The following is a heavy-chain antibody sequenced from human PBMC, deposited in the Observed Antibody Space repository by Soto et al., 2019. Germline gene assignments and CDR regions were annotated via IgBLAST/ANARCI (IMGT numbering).Heavy chain of an antibody. CDR3: ARDSGGLFDY. CDR1: GGSISSGGYY. Sequence: PSETLSPTCTVSGGSISSGGYYWSWIRQHPGKGLERIGYIYYSGSTYYNPSLKSRVTISVDTSKNQFSLKLSSVTAADTAVYYCARDSGGLFDYWGQGTLVTVSS. CDR2: IYYSGST. D-gene: IGHD6-25*01. V-gene: IGHV4-31*03. J-gene: IGHJ4*02.